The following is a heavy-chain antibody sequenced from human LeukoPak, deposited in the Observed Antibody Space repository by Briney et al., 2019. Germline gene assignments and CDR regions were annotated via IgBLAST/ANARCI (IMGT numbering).Heavy chain of an antibody. CDR1: GFTFSSYG. D-gene: IGHD3-9*01. J-gene: IGHJ4*02. V-gene: IGHV3-7*01. CDR3: AREFVLAGYSAFYFDY. CDR2: IKQDGSEK. Sequence: QPGGSLRLSCAASGFTFSSYGMHWVRQAPGKGLEWVANIKQDGSEKYSVDSVKGRFTISRDNAKNSLYLQMNSLRAEDTAVYYCAREFVLAGYSAFYFDYWGQGTLVTVSS.